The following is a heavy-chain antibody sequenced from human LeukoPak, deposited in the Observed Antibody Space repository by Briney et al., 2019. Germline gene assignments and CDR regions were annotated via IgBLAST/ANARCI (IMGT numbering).Heavy chain of an antibody. J-gene: IGHJ5*02. Sequence: GSLRLSCAASGFTLSSYGMHWVRQAPGKGLEWVAVISYDGSNKYYADSVKGRFTISRGNSKNTLYLQMNSLRAEDTAVYYCARFSSGTAFDPWGQGTLVTVSS. D-gene: IGHD6-19*01. CDR1: GFTLSSYG. CDR3: ARFSSGTAFDP. CDR2: ISYDGSNK. V-gene: IGHV3-30*03.